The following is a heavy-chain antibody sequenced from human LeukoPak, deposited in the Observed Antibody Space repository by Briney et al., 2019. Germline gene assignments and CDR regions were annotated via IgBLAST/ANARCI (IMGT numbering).Heavy chain of an antibody. D-gene: IGHD1-1*01. CDR3: GKMGGTTPPH. V-gene: IGHV1-69*06. CDR1: GDIFTHYA. Sequence: SVKVSCKASGDIFTHYAINWVRQAPGQGLEYMGGIIPTVGATKFAQKFQGTVTITADKSSNTVYMELSSLRPEDTAVYYCGKMGGTTPPHWGQGTLVTVSS. CDR2: IIPTVGAT. J-gene: IGHJ4*02.